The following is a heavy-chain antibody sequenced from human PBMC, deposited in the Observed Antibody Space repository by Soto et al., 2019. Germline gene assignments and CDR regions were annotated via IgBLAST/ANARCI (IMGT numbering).Heavy chain of an antibody. CDR1: GFSLNTGGVT. CDR2: IYWDDGK. J-gene: IGHJ1*01. Sequence: SGPTLVNPTQTLTLTCVFSGFSLNTGGVTVGWIRQPPGKALEWVALIYWDDGKRYSPSLKGRRTITKETSRNQVVLTMTNVDPEDTATYFCAHSPAPRVYFQHWGEGTLVTVSS. CDR3: AHSPAPRVYFQH. D-gene: IGHD3-10*01. V-gene: IGHV2-5*02.